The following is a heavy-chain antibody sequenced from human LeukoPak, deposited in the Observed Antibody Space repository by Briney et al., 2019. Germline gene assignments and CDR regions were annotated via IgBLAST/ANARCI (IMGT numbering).Heavy chain of an antibody. J-gene: IGHJ3*02. CDR1: GYSFTSYW. Sequence: GESLKISCKGSGYSFTSYWIGWVRQMPGKGLEWMGIIYPGDSDTRYSPSFQGQVTISAGKSISTAYLQWSSLKASDTAMYYCARQADTMIVVVSAFDIWGQGTMVTVSS. CDR3: ARQADTMIVVVSAFDI. CDR2: IYPGDSDT. V-gene: IGHV5-51*01. D-gene: IGHD3-22*01.